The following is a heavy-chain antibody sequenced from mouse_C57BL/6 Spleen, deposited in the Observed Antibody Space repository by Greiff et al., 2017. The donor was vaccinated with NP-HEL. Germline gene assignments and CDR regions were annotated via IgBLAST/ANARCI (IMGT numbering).Heavy chain of an antibody. CDR2: IYPGSGST. Sequence: VQLQQSGAELVKPGASVKMSCKASGYTFTSYWITWVKQRPGQGLEWIGDIYPGSGSTNYNEKFKSKATLTVDTSSSTAYMQLSSLTSEDSAVYYCARSYTTVVDYYAMDYWGQGTSVTVSS. CDR1: GYTFTSYW. J-gene: IGHJ4*01. D-gene: IGHD1-1*01. V-gene: IGHV1-55*01. CDR3: ARSYTTVVDYYAMDY.